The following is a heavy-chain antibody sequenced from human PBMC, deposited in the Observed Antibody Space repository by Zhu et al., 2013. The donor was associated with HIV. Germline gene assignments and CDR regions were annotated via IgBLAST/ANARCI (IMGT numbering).Heavy chain of an antibody. CDR3: ASPFPATGYYYYYGMDV. V-gene: IGHV1-69*06. D-gene: IGHD3-16*01. Sequence: QVQLVQSGAEVKKPGSSVKVSCKASGGTFSSYAISWVRQAPGQGLEWMGGIIPIFGTANYAQKFQGRVTITADKSTSTAYMELSSLRSEDTAVYYCASPFPATGYYYYYGMDVWGQGPRSPSP. CDR1: GGTFSSYA. CDR2: IIPIFGTA. J-gene: IGHJ6*02.